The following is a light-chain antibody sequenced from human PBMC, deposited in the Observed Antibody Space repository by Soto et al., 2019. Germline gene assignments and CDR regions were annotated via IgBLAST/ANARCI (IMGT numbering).Light chain of an antibody. CDR1: QTISYW. CDR3: QHYYNYPYT. Sequence: DIQMTQFPSTLSASVGDRVTITCRASQTISYWLAWYQQKPGKAPKLLIYDASSLESGVPSRFSGSRSGTEFTLTISSLQPDDFATCACQHYYNYPYTCGQGTRLEIK. CDR2: DAS. V-gene: IGKV1-5*01. J-gene: IGKJ2*01.